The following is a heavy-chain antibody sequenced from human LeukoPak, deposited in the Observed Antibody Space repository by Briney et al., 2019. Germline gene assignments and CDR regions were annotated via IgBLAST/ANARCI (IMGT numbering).Heavy chain of an antibody. V-gene: IGHV3-21*01. CDR2: ISGSSSYI. CDR1: GFTFSSYA. J-gene: IGHJ4*02. Sequence: GGSLRLSCAASGFTFSSYAINWVRQAPGEGLEWVSFISGSSSYIYYADPVKGRFTISRDNARKSVYLHMNSLRADDTAVYYCARSDSSGYYLAGHLDSWGLGTLVTVSS. CDR3: ARSDSSGYYLAGHLDS. D-gene: IGHD3-22*01.